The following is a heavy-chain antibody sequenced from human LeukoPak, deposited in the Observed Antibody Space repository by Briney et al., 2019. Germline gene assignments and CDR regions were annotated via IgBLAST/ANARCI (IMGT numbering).Heavy chain of an antibody. D-gene: IGHD2/OR15-2a*01. Sequence: GGSLRLSCAASGFTFSDSYMSWIRQAPGRGLEYISYISPDGSQMSSTDSVKGRFTLSRDNAKNSLYLQMNSLRGEDTAVYYCAKGHTSLDCRGQGALVTVSS. CDR3: AKGHTSLDC. CDR1: GFTFSDSY. CDR2: ISPDGSQM. V-gene: IGHV3-11*01. J-gene: IGHJ4*02.